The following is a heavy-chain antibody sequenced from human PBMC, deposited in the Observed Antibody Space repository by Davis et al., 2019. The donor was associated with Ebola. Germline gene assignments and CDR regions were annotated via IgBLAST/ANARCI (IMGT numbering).Heavy chain of an antibody. D-gene: IGHD2-21*02. Sequence: SETLSLTCTVSAGSFNSYYWNWIRQPPGKGLEWIGYVYHSGSTNYHPSLMSRVSISLDTSKTQLSLNLASVTAADTAIYYCARATRHCSPGCYFDSWGQGSLVSVSS. CDR3: ARATRHCSPGCYFDS. CDR2: VYHSGST. V-gene: IGHV4-59*01. CDR1: AGSFNSYY. J-gene: IGHJ4*02.